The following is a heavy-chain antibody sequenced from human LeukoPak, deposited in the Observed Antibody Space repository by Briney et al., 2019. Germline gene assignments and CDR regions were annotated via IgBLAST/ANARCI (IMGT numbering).Heavy chain of an antibody. CDR2: INHSGST. J-gene: IGHJ3*02. CDR3: ARGRRLGEYDAFDI. CDR1: GGSFTDNY. V-gene: IGHV4-34*01. D-gene: IGHD3-16*01. Sequence: SETLSLTCVVSGGSFTDNYWSWIRQPPGKGLEWIGEINHSGSTYYNPSLKSRVTISVDTSKNQFSLKLSSVTAADTAVYYCARGRRLGEYDAFDIWGQGTMVTVSS.